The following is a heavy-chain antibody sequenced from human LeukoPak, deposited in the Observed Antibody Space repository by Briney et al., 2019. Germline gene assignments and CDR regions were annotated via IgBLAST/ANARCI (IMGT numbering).Heavy chain of an antibody. CDR3: ARDDEGRANFDF. J-gene: IGHJ4*02. CDR1: GYTFTGYY. V-gene: IGHV1-2*02. CDR2: INPNSGGT. Sequence: ASVKVSCKASGYTFTGYYMHWVRQAPGQGLEWMGWINPNSGGTNYAQKFQGRFTMTWDTSISTAYMELTRLRSDDTAVYYCARDDEGRANFDFWGQGTLVTVSS.